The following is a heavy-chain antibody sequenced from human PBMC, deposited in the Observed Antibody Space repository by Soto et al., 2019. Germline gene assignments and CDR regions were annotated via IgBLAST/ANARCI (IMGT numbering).Heavy chain of an antibody. CDR3: ARDSGYYDSSGYYYADY. Sequence: GGSLRLSCAASGFTFSSYSMNWVRQAPGKGLEWVSYISSSSSTIYYADSVKGRFTISRDNAKNSLYLQMNSLRDEDTAVYYCARDSGYYDSSGYYYADYWGQGTLVTVSS. CDR1: GFTFSSYS. J-gene: IGHJ4*02. V-gene: IGHV3-48*02. D-gene: IGHD3-22*01. CDR2: ISSSSSTI.